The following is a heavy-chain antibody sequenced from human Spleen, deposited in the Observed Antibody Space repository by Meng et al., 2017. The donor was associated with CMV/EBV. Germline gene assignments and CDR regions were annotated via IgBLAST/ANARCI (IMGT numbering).Heavy chain of an antibody. CDR3: ARAVTGGCGSSSCHYHYGLDV. V-gene: IGHV4-30-4*02. J-gene: IGHJ6*02. CDR2: ISNNGRA. CDR1: GGSITSADYY. Sequence: SETLSLTCTVSGGSITSADYYWSWVRQPPGKGLEWIGYISNNGRAYYIPSLKSRVTISIDTSKKQFSLRLSSVTAADTAVYFCARAVTGGCGSSSCHYHYGLDVWGQGTTVTVSS. D-gene: IGHD6-13*01.